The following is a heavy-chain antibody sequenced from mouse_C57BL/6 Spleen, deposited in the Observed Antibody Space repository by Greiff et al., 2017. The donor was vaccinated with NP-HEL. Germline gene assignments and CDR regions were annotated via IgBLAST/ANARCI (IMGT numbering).Heavy chain of an antibody. CDR2: FHPYNDDT. CDR1: GYTFTTYP. D-gene: IGHD2-4*01. Sequence: VKLVESGAELVKPGASVKMSCKASGYTFTTYPIEWMKQNHGKSLEWIGNFHPYNDDTKYNEKFKGKATLTVEKSSSTVYLELSRLTSDDSAVYYCARGDYDVDYFDYWGQGTTLTVSS. CDR3: ARGDYDVDYFDY. J-gene: IGHJ2*01. V-gene: IGHV1-47*01.